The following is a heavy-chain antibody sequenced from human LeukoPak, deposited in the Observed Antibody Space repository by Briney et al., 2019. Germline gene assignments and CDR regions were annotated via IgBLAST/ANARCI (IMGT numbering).Heavy chain of an antibody. Sequence: GGSLRLSCGASGFSFINAWMSWVRPAPGKGLEWVGRIKRKADGGTTEYAAPVKGRFTISRDDSINTLYLQMNGLKTEDTGVYYCSTAGGPGGQGTLVTVSP. CDR3: STAGGP. V-gene: IGHV3-15*01. CDR2: IKRKADGGTT. CDR1: GFSFINAW. J-gene: IGHJ4*02.